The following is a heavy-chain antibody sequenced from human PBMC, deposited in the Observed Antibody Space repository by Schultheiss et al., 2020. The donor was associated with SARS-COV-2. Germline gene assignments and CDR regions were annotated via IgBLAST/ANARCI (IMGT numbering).Heavy chain of an antibody. CDR1: GFTFSSYA. CDR3: ARWIVVVNKGHKGTYYFDY. CDR2: VTGGGGST. J-gene: IGHJ4*02. D-gene: IGHD3-22*01. Sequence: GGSLRLSCAASGFTFSSYAMTWVRQAPGKGLEWVSSVTGGGGSTYYADSVKGRFTISTDGSENTLYLLMISLRAEDTAVYYCARWIVVVNKGHKGTYYFDYWGQGTLVTVSS. V-gene: IGHV3-23*01.